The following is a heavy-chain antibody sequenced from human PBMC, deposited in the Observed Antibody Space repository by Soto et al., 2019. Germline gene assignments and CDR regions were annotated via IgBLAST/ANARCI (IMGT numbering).Heavy chain of an antibody. V-gene: IGHV1-2*02. CDR2: INPNSGGT. Sequence: ASVKVSCKASGYTFTGYYMHWVRQAPGQGLEWMGWINPNSGGTNYAQKFQGRVTMTRDTSISTAYMELSRLRSDDTAVYYCARPLFRSRYYDYGMDVWGQGTTVTVSS. CDR1: GYTFTGYY. J-gene: IGHJ6*02. CDR3: ARPLFRSRYYDYGMDV.